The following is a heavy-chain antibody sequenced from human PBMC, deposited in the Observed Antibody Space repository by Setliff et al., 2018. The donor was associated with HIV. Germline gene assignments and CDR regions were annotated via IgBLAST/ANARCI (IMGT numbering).Heavy chain of an antibody. D-gene: IGHD3-10*01. V-gene: IGHV4-34*01. CDR2: INHSDTT. CDR1: GGSFSGYY. CDR3: ARDRRGYYYGSGSCYMDV. Sequence: SETLSLTCAVYGGSFSGYYWSWIRQPPGKGLEWIGEINHSDTTHYNPSLKSRVTISGDTSKNQFSLKLSSVTAADTAVYYCARDRRGYYYGSGSCYMDVWGTGTTVTVSS. J-gene: IGHJ6*03.